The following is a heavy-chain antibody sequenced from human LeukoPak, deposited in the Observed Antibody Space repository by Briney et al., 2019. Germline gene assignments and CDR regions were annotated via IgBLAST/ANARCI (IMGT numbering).Heavy chain of an antibody. CDR1: GFTVNNNY. CDR3: ARETSDYYDSSGYYFAFDY. Sequence: PGGSLRLSRTASGFTVNNNYMSWVRQAPGKGLEWVSVMYSGGSTYYADSVKGRFTTSRDNSKNKLYLQMSSLRAEDTAVYYCARETSDYYDSSGYYFAFDYWGQGSLVTVSS. CDR2: MYSGGST. J-gene: IGHJ4*02. D-gene: IGHD3-22*01. V-gene: IGHV3-66*02.